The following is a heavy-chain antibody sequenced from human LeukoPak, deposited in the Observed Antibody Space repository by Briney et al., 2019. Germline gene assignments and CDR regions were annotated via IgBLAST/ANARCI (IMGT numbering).Heavy chain of an antibody. CDR3: ARDRDYGSGIFDY. CDR1: GYTFTGCY. J-gene: IGHJ4*02. V-gene: IGHV1-2*02. D-gene: IGHD3-10*01. Sequence: ASVKVSCKASGYTFTGCYMHWVRQAPGQGLEWMGWINPNSGGTNYAQKFQGRVTMTRDTSISTAYMELNRLRSDDTAVYYCARDRDYGSGIFDYWGQGTLVTVSS. CDR2: INPNSGGT.